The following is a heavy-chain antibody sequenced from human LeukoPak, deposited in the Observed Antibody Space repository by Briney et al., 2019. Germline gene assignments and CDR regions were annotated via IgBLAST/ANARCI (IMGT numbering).Heavy chain of an antibody. J-gene: IGHJ4*02. Sequence: SETLSLTCSVSGASISSYYWSWIRQPPGKGLEWIGYIYYTGSTNYNPSLKSRVTMFVDMSKNQFSLRLSSVTAADTAVYYCARHRAYSSSSPFDYWGQGTLVTVSS. CDR2: IYYTGST. D-gene: IGHD6-6*01. CDR3: ARHRAYSSSSPFDY. V-gene: IGHV4-59*08. CDR1: GASISSYY.